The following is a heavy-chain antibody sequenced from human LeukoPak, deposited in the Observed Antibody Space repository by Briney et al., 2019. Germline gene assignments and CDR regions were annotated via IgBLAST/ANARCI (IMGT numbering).Heavy chain of an antibody. CDR1: GYTFTSYG. J-gene: IGHJ4*02. Sequence: ASVKVSCKASGYTFTSYGISWVRQAPGQGLEWMGWIGAYNGNTHYAQKLQGRVTMTRDMSTSTVYMELSSLRSEDTAVYYCAREPPIARDGYNYGFDQWGQGTLVTVSS. D-gene: IGHD5-24*01. V-gene: IGHV1-18*01. CDR3: AREPPIARDGYNYGFDQ. CDR2: IGAYNGNT.